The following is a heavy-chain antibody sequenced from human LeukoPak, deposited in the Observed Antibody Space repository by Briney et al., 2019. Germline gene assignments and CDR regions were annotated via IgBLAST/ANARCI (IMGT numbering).Heavy chain of an antibody. Sequence: GGSLRLSCAASGFTFSSYAMSWVRQAPGKGLEWVSAISGSGGSTYYADSVKGRFTISRDNSKNTLYLQMNSLRAEDTAVYYCAKGKRLRFLEWALPYCMDVWGKGTTVTVSS. CDR1: GFTFSSYA. J-gene: IGHJ6*03. D-gene: IGHD3-3*01. CDR3: AKGKRLRFLEWALPYCMDV. V-gene: IGHV3-23*01. CDR2: ISGSGGST.